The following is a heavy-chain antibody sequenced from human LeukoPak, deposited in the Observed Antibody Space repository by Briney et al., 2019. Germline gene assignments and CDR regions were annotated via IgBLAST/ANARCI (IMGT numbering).Heavy chain of an antibody. CDR1: GFTFSTYN. Sequence: PGGSLRLSCAVSGFTFSTYNMSWVRQAPGQGLEWVSYISSSGGSIYYADSVKCRFTISRDNAKNSLFLQMNSLRAEDTAVYYCATSGNYYMGYWGQGTLVTVSS. CDR3: ATSGNYYMGY. J-gene: IGHJ4*02. V-gene: IGHV3-48*01. D-gene: IGHD1-26*01. CDR2: ISSSGGSI.